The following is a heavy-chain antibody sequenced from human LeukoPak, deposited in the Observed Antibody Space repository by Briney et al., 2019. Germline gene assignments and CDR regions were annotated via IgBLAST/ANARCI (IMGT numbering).Heavy chain of an antibody. CDR2: IYPGDSDT. V-gene: IGHV5-51*01. D-gene: IGHD2-8*01. J-gene: IGHJ4*02. Sequence: GESLKISCKGSGYSFSSYWIGWVRQMPGKGLEWMGIIYPGDSDTRYSPSFQGQVTISADKSISTAYLQWSSLKASDTAMYYCARGTGVRYCSNGVCYTSDYWGQGTLVTVST. CDR1: GYSFSSYW. CDR3: ARGTGVRYCSNGVCYTSDY.